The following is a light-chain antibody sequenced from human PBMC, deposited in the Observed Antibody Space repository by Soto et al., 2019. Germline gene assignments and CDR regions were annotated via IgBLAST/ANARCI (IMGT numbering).Light chain of an antibody. J-gene: IGLJ3*02. CDR2: EVS. CDR3: SSYTRSSTPWL. Sequence: QSVLTQPASLSGSPGQSITISCTGTSSDVGGYNYVSWYQQHPGKAPKLMIDEVSNRPSGVSNRFSGSKSSNTDSLTISGLQAEDEADYYCSSYTRSSTPWLFGGGTRLTVL. V-gene: IGLV2-14*01. CDR1: SSDVGGYNY.